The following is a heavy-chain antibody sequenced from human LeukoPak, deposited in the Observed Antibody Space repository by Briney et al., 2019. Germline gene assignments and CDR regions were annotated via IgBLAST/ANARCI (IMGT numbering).Heavy chain of an antibody. CDR1: GYSFTSYW. V-gene: IGHV5-51*01. J-gene: IGHJ3*02. Sequence: GESLKISCKGSGYSFTSYWIGWVRQMPGKGLEWMGIIYPGDSDTRYSPSFQGQVTISADKSISTAYLQWSSLKASDTAMYYCARLMASYGDYHDAFDIWGQGTMVTVSS. CDR3: ARLMASYGDYHDAFDI. D-gene: IGHD4-17*01. CDR2: IYPGDSDT.